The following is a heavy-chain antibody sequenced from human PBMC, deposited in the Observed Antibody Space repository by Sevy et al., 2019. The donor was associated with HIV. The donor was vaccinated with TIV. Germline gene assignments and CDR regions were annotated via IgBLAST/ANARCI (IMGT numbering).Heavy chain of an antibody. CDR2: IKSKTDGGTT. CDR3: TTAPGVTIFGVVKDY. Sequence: GGSLRLSCGASGFTVSDAWMSWVRQAPGKGLEWVGRIKSKTDGGTTDYVAPVKGRFTISRHDSKNTLYLQMNSLKTEDTGVYYCTTAPGVTIFGVVKDYWGQGTLVTVSS. V-gene: IGHV3-15*01. D-gene: IGHD3-3*01. CDR1: GFTVSDAW. J-gene: IGHJ4*02.